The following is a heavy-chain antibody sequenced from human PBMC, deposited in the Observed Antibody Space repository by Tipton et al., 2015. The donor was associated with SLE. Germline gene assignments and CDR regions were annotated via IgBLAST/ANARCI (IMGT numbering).Heavy chain of an antibody. Sequence: QSGAEVKKPGASVRVSCKASGYTFTDYVFSWVRQAPGQGLEWMGWISGYNGNTNYAQKFQDRVTMTIDTSTSTVYMELRSLRSDDTAVYYCARGHRGAYQFHGLDVWGQGTTVTVPS. CDR2: ISGYNGNT. CDR3: ARGHRGAYQFHGLDV. V-gene: IGHV1-18*01. J-gene: IGHJ6*02. D-gene: IGHD1-26*01. CDR1: GYTFTDYV.